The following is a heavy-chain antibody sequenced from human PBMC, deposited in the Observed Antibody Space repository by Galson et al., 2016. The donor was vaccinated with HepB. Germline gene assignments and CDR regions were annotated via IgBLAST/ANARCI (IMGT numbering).Heavy chain of an antibody. CDR3: ATRGGGNPLFGY. D-gene: IGHD4-23*01. CDR1: GFTFSSYW. V-gene: IGHV3-74*01. Sequence: ASGFTFSSYWMHWVRQAPGKGLVWVSRINSDVSSTSYADSVKGRFTISRDNAKNTLYLQMNSLRAEDTAVYYCATRGGGNPLFGYWGQGTLVTVSS. CDR2: INSDVSST. J-gene: IGHJ4*02.